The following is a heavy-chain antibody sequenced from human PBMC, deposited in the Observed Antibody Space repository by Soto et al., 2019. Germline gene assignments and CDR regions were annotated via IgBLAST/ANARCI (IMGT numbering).Heavy chain of an antibody. J-gene: IGHJ4*02. V-gene: IGHV3-23*01. D-gene: IGHD1-26*01. CDR1: GFTFSSYA. CDR2: ISGSGGST. Sequence: EVQLLESGGGLVQPGGSLRLSCAASGFTFSSYAMSWVRQAPGKGLEWVSAISGSGGSTYYADSVKGRFTISRDNSKNTLYLQMNSLRAEDTAVNYCANNEGWELLRVAYYWGQGTLVTVSS. CDR3: ANNEGWELLRVAYY.